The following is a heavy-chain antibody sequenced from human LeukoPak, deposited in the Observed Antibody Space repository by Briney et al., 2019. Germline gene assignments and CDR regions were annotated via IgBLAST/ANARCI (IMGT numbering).Heavy chain of an antibody. V-gene: IGHV4-38-2*02. CDR3: ASGYSGSFYFDY. CDR1: GYSISSGYY. Sequence: PSETLSLTCTVSGYSISSGYYWSWIRQPPGKGLEWIGEINHSGSTNYNPSLKSRVTISVDTSKNQFSLKLSSVTAADTAVYYCASGYSGSFYFDYWGQGTLVTVSS. J-gene: IGHJ4*02. D-gene: IGHD1-26*01. CDR2: INHSGST.